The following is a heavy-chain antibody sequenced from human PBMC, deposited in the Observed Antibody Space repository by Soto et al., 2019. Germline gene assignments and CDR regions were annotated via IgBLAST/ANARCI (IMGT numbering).Heavy chain of an antibody. D-gene: IGHD6-25*01. J-gene: IGHJ4*02. CDR3: TGGPSTDILSGFDH. CDR2: ISGNSDTT. Sequence: GSLRLSCAASGFTFSTYAMSWVREPPGKGLECVSSISGNSDTTAYTDSVKGRFTISRDNSKNTLYLQMNSLRAEDTAVYYCTGGPSTDILSGFDHWGQGTQVT. CDR1: GFTFSTYA. V-gene: IGHV3-23*01.